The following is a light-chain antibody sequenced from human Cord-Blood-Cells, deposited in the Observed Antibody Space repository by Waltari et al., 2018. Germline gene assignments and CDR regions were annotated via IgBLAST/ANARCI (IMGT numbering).Light chain of an antibody. CDR3: QQRSNWPT. CDR2: DAP. Sequence: EILLTQSPAPPSLSPGERATLSCRASQSVSSYLAWYQQKPGQAPRLLLYDAPNRATGIPARFSGSGSGTDFTLTISSLEPEDFAVYYCQQRSNWPTFGQGTRLEIK. CDR1: QSVSSY. V-gene: IGKV3-11*01. J-gene: IGKJ5*01.